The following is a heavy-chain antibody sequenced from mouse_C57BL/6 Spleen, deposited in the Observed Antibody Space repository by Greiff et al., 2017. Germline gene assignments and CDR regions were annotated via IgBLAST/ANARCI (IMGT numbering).Heavy chain of an antibody. CDR1: GYAFSSSW. D-gene: IGHD4-1*02. J-gene: IGHJ4*01. CDR3: ARGPTGTDYAMDY. CDR2: IYPGDGDT. V-gene: IGHV1-82*01. Sequence: QVQLQQSGPELVKPGASVKISCKASGYAFSSSWMNWVKQRPGKGLEWIGRIYPGDGDTNYNGKFKGKATLTADKSSSTAYMQLSSLTSEDSAVYFCARGPTGTDYAMDYWGQGTSVTVSS.